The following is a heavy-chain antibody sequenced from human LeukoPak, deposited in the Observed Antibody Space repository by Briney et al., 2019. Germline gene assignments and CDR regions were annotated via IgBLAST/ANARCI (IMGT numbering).Heavy chain of an antibody. CDR3: ASWQPGSGYYLYY. CDR1: GGSISSYY. J-gene: IGHJ4*02. D-gene: IGHD3-22*01. CDR2: IYYSGST. V-gene: IGHV4-59*12. Sequence: SETLSPTCTVSGGSISSYYWSWIRQPPGKGLEWIGYIYYSGSTNYNPSLKSRVTISVDTSKNQFSLKLSSVTAADTAVYYCASWQPGSGYYLYYWGQGTLVTVSS.